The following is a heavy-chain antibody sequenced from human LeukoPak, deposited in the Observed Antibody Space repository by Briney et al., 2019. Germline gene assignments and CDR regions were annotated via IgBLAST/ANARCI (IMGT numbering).Heavy chain of an antibody. CDR1: GGSVSSGSYY. CDR2: IYYSGST. Sequence: PSETLSLNCTVSGGSVSSGSYYWSWIRQPPGKGLEWIGYIYYSGSTNYNPSLKSRVTISVDTSKNQFSLKLSSVTAADTAVYYCARVPDTAMVYYFDYWGQGTLVTVSS. CDR3: ARVPDTAMVYYFDY. D-gene: IGHD5-18*01. J-gene: IGHJ4*02. V-gene: IGHV4-61*01.